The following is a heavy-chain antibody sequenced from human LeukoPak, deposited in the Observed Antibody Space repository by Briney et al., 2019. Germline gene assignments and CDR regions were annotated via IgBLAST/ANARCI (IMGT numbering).Heavy chain of an antibody. J-gene: IGHJ4*02. Sequence: SETLSLTCAVYGGSFSGYYWSWIRQPPGKGLEWIGSIYHSGSTYYNPSLKSRVTISVDTSKNQFSLKLSSVTAADTAVYYCASPRGYSYGFDYWGQGTLVTVSS. CDR1: GGSFSGYY. D-gene: IGHD5-18*01. V-gene: IGHV4-34*01. CDR3: ASPRGYSYGFDY. CDR2: IYHSGST.